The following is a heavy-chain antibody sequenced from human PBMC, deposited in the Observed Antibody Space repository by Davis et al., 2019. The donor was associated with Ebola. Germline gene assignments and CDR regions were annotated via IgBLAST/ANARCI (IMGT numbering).Heavy chain of an antibody. CDR3: ARDWYDFWSGYYYYYGMDV. CDR2: ISSSGNTI. J-gene: IGHJ6*02. Sequence: GGSLRLSCAASGFTFSSYEMNWVRQAPGKGLEWVSYISSSGNTIYYADSVKGRFTISRDNAKNSLYLQMNSLRAEDTAVYYCARDWYDFWSGYYYYYGMDVWGQGTTVTVSS. D-gene: IGHD3-3*01. CDR1: GFTFSSYE. V-gene: IGHV3-48*03.